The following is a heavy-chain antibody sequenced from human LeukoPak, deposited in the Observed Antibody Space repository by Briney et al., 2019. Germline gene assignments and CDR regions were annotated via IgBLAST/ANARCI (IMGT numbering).Heavy chain of an antibody. J-gene: IGHJ3*02. CDR2: INPKSGAT. D-gene: IGHD6-19*01. V-gene: IGHV1-2*02. Sequence: GAPVKVSCKASGYTFTSYDINWVRQATGQGLEWMGWINPKSGATKYAQKFQGRVTMTRDTSISTAYMELSRLRSDDTAVYYCARDLGYSSGWPYGAFDIWGQGTMVTVSS. CDR3: ARDLGYSSGWPYGAFDI. CDR1: GYTFTSYD.